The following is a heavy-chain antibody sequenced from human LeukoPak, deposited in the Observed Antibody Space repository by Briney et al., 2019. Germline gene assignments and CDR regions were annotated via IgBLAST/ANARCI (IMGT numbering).Heavy chain of an antibody. V-gene: IGHV3-30*03. CDR3: ARDMSTRVTPISYAFDV. D-gene: IGHD4-23*01. Sequence: GGSLRLSCAASGFTFSRHGMHWVRQAPGKGLEWVAVIGDTGRAKYYADSVRGRFTTSRDNSQNTLYLEMSSLRYEDTALYYCARDMSTRVTPISYAFDVWGQGTMVTVSS. CDR1: GFTFSRHG. J-gene: IGHJ3*01. CDR2: IGDTGRAK.